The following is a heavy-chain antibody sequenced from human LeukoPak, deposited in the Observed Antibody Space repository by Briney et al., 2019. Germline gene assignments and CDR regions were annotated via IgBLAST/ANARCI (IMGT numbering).Heavy chain of an antibody. CDR2: ISSSSSYI. Sequence: PGGSLRLSCAASGFTFSSYSMNWVRQAPGKGLEWVSSISSSSSYIYYAGSVKGRFTISRDNSNNSLFVQMNSLRAEDTAVYFCAKSRSGSANWALQIFDNWGQGTLVTVSS. CDR1: GFTFSSYS. CDR3: AKSRSGSANWALQIFDN. D-gene: IGHD1-1*01. J-gene: IGHJ4*02. V-gene: IGHV3-21*03.